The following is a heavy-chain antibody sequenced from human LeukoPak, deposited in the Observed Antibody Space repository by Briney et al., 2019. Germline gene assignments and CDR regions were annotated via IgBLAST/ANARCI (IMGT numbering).Heavy chain of an antibody. CDR2: ISGSGGST. CDR3: VRKTVGAKNWFDP. D-gene: IGHD1-26*01. V-gene: IGHV3-23*01. Sequence: GGSLRLSCAASGFTFSSYAMSWVRQAPGKGLEWVSAISGSGGSTYYADSVKGRFTISRDNAKNSLYLQMNSLGAEDSAVYYCVRKTVGAKNWFDPWGQGTLVTVSS. CDR1: GFTFSSYA. J-gene: IGHJ5*02.